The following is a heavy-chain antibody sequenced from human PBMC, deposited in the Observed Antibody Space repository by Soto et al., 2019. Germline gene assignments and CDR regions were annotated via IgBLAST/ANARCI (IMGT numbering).Heavy chain of an antibody. J-gene: IGHJ6*02. V-gene: IGHV3-23*01. Sequence: GGSLRLSCAASGFTFSSYAMSWVRQAPGKGLEWVSGISRSGDITYYADSVKGRPTISRDNSKNTLYLQMNSLRAEDTAVYYCAKSPLTTVSTTAYYSYCMDVWGQGTTVTVSS. CDR2: ISRSGDIT. CDR1: GFTFSSYA. D-gene: IGHD4-4*01. CDR3: AKSPLTTVSTTAYYSYCMDV.